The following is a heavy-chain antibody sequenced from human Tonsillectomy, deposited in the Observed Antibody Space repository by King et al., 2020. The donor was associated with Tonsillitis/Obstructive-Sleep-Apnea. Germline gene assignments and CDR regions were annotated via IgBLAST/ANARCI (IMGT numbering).Heavy chain of an antibody. J-gene: IGHJ6*04. V-gene: IGHV3-23*04. Sequence: VQLVESGGGLVQPGGSLRLSCAASGFTFSSYVMRWVRQAPGKGLEWVSAISGSGGSTYYADSVKGRFTISRDNSKNTLYLQMNSLRVKDTAVYYCAKDQPVTXSXGXDXXGKGTTVTVSS. CDR3: AKDQPVTXSXGXDX. CDR2: ISGSGGST. CDR1: GFTFSSYV. D-gene: IGHD4-17*01.